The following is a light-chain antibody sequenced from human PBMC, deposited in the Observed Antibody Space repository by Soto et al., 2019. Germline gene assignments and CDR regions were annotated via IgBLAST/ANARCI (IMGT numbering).Light chain of an antibody. CDR1: QDISTA. CDR2: AAS. V-gene: IGKV1-27*01. Sequence: DIQMTQSPSSLSASVGDRVTITCRASQDISTALVWYQQKPGEVPKLLIYAASTLHSGVPSRFSGSGSGTHFTLTVSSLQPEDVGTYYCQNYDILPLTFGGGTKVDIK. J-gene: IGKJ4*01. CDR3: QNYDILPLT.